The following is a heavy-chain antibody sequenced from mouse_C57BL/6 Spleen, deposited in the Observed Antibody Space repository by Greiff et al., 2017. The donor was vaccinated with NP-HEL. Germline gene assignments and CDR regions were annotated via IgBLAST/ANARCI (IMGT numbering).Heavy chain of an antibody. CDR1: GFNIKDYY. J-gene: IGHJ3*01. D-gene: IGHD3-2*02. Sequence: EVHLVESGAELVKPGASVKLSCTASGFNIKDYYMHWVKQRTEQGLEWIGRIDPEDGETKYAPKFQGKATITADTSSNTAYLQLSSLTSEDTAVYYCASGSGLAWFAYWGQGTLVTVSA. V-gene: IGHV14-2*01. CDR3: ASGSGLAWFAY. CDR2: IDPEDGET.